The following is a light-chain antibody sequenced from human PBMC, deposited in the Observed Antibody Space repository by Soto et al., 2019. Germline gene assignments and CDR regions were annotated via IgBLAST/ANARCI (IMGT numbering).Light chain of an antibody. Sequence: QSALTQPASVSGSPGQSITISCTGTSSDVGGYNYVSWYQQHPGKAPKLMIYEVSNRPAGVSNRFSGSKSGNPASLTISGLQAEDEADYYCSSYTSSSPLVFGGGTKLTVL. V-gene: IGLV2-14*01. J-gene: IGLJ2*01. CDR2: EVS. CDR1: SSDVGGYNY. CDR3: SSYTSSSPLV.